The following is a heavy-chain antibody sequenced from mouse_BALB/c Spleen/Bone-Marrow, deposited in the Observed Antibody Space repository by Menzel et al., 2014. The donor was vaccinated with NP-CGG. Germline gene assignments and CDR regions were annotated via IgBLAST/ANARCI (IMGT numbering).Heavy chain of an antibody. D-gene: IGHD2-10*02. J-gene: IGHJ4*01. V-gene: IGHV5-17*02. Sequence: EVQVVESGGGLAQPGGSRKLSCAASGFTFXSFGMHWVRQAPEKGLEWVAYISSGSGTIYYADTVKGRFTISRDNPKNTLFLQMTSLRSEDTAMYYCVRSYDSYAMAFWGQGTSVTVSS. CDR1: GFTFXSFG. CDR2: ISSGSGTI. CDR3: VRSYDSYAMAF.